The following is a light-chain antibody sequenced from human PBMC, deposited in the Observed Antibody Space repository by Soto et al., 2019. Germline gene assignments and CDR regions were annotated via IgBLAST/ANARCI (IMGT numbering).Light chain of an antibody. CDR2: GAS. V-gene: IGKV3-15*01. J-gene: IGKJ1*01. CDR1: QSINSD. CDR3: QQYKDCHPKMP. Sequence: DIVVTQSPATLSVSPGERATLSCRASQSINSDLAWYQQRPGQAPRLLIYGASTRATGIPGRFRGSGSGTDFRLTISSLQSEDSATYYCQQYKDCHPKMPFAQGPKVDIK.